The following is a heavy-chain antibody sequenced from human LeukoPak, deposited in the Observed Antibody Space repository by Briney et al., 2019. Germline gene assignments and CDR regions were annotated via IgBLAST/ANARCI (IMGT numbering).Heavy chain of an antibody. CDR1: GGSISSYY. V-gene: IGHV4-59*01. CDR3: ARVPGSSGWYTTCDP. CDR2: IYYSGNT. Sequence: SETLSLTCTVSGGSISSYYWSWIRQPPGKGLEWRGYIYYSGNTNYNPSLKSRVTISVDTSKNQFSLKVSSVTAADTAVYYCARVPGSSGWYTTCDPWRQETLDRVSS. D-gene: IGHD6-19*01. J-gene: IGHJ5*02.